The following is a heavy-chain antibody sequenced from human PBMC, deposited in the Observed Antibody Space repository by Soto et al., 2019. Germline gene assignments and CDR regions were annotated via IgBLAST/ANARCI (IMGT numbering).Heavy chain of an antibody. J-gene: IGHJ5*02. D-gene: IGHD2-2*01. CDR3: ARQVVVVPAATRWFDP. V-gene: IGHV4-59*08. CDR1: GGSISSYY. Sequence: SETLSLTCTVSGGSISSYYWSWIRQPPGKGLEWIGYIYYSGSTNYNPSLKSRVTISVDTSKNQFSLKLSFVTAADTAVYYCARQVVVVPAATRWFDPWGQGTLVTVSS. CDR2: IYYSGST.